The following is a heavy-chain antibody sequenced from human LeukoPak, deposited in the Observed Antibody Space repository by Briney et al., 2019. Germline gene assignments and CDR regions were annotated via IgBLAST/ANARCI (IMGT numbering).Heavy chain of an antibody. J-gene: IGHJ4*02. CDR1: GYTFTRYF. D-gene: IGHD6-13*01. CDR2: INPSGGGT. Sequence: ASVKVSCKASGYTFTRYFIHWVRQAPGQGPEWVGIINPSGGGTNYAQKFQGRVTMTRDTSTSTFYMELSSLKSEDTAVYYCARGLGIAEYNFDYWGQGTLVTVSS. V-gene: IGHV1-46*01. CDR3: ARGLGIAEYNFDY.